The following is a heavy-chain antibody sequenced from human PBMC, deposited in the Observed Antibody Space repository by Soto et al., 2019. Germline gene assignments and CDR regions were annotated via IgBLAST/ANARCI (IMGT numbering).Heavy chain of an antibody. V-gene: IGHV4-59*08. CDR2: IYYSGST. Sequence: PSVTNCVTSSVADGKSVGYGWSWIRKNPGKGLEWIGYIYYSGSTSYNPSLKGRVSISVDTSKNQFSLTLTSVTAADTAVYYCARQGFGVLHGLVDVWGQGTTVTVSS. CDR3: ARQGFGVLHGLVDV. D-gene: IGHD3-10*01. J-gene: IGHJ6*02. CDR1: DGKSVGYG.